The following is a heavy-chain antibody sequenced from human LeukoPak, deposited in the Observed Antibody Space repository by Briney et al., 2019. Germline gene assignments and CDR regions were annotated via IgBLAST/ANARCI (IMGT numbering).Heavy chain of an antibody. CDR2: ISGNGGGT. Sequence: GGSLRLSCAASGLTFSSYAMSWVRQAPGKGLEWVSGISGNGGGTYYADSVKGRFTISRDNSKDTLYLQMNSLRAEDTAVYYCAKDPRTSKQLVPLFDYWGQGTLVTVSS. CDR1: GLTFSSYA. CDR3: AKDPRTSKQLVPLFDY. V-gene: IGHV3-23*01. J-gene: IGHJ4*02. D-gene: IGHD6-13*01.